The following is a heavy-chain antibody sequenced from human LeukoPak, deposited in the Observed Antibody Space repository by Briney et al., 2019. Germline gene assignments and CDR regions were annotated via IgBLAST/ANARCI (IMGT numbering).Heavy chain of an antibody. V-gene: IGHV3-23*01. D-gene: IGHD6-6*01. Sequence: GGSLRLSCAASGFTFSSYAMRWVRQAPGKGLEWVSTISGSGGGTYYADSVKGRFTISRDNSKNTLYLQMNSLRAEDTAVYYCAKDVVRVSSKGWFDPWGQGTLVSVSS. J-gene: IGHJ5*02. CDR2: ISGSGGGT. CDR3: AKDVVRVSSKGWFDP. CDR1: GFTFSSYA.